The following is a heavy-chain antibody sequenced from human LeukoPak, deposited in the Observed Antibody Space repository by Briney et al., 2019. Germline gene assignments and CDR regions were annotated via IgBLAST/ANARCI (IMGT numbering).Heavy chain of an antibody. Sequence: PGGSLRLSCAASGFTFSSYAMNWVRQAPGKGLEWVANIKQDGSEKYYVDSVKGRFTISRDNAKNSLYLQMNSLRAEDTAVYYCARDGIVGATLVYWGQGTLVTVSS. CDR2: IKQDGSEK. J-gene: IGHJ4*02. CDR3: ARDGIVGATLVY. CDR1: GFTFSSYA. V-gene: IGHV3-7*03. D-gene: IGHD1-26*01.